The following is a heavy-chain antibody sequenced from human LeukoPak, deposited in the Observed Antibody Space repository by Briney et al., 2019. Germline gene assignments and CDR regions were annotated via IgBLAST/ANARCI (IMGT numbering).Heavy chain of an antibody. CDR2: MNPNSGNT. Sequence: ASVKVSCKASGGTFSSYAISWVRQAPGQGLEWMGWMNPNSGNTGYAQKFQGRVTMTRNTSISTAYMELSSLRSEDTAVYYCARGWGATKTDYWGQGTLVTVSS. V-gene: IGHV1-8*02. D-gene: IGHD5-24*01. J-gene: IGHJ4*02. CDR3: ARGWGATKTDY. CDR1: GGTFSSYA.